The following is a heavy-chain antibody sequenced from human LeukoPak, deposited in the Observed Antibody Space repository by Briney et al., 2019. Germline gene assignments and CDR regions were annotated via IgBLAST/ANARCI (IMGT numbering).Heavy chain of an antibody. D-gene: IGHD1-7*01. V-gene: IGHV3-20*04. CDR1: GFTFDDYG. CDR2: INWNGGST. Sequence: GGSLRLSCAASGFTFDDYGMSWVRQAPGKGLEWVSGINWNGGSTGYADSVKGRFTISRDNAKNSLHLQMNSLRAEDTALYYCARGEIGTSGFDYWGQGTLVTVSS. J-gene: IGHJ4*02. CDR3: ARGEIGTSGFDY.